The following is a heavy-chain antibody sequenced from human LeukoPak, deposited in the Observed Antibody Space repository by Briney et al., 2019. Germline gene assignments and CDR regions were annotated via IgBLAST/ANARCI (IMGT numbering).Heavy chain of an antibody. D-gene: IGHD3-22*01. CDR2: IYYSGST. CDR1: RGSTSSYY. J-gene: IGHJ4*02. CDR3: ARLYDSSGLLDY. Sequence: SETLSLTCTVSRGSTSSYYWNWIRQPPGKGLEWIGYIYYSGSTYYNPSLKSRVTISVDTSKNQFSLKLSSVTAADTAVYYCARLYDSSGLLDYWGQGTLVTVSS. V-gene: IGHV4-59*08.